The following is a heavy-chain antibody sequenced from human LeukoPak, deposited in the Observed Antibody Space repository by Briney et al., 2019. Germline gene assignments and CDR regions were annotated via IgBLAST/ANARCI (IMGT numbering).Heavy chain of an antibody. D-gene: IGHD4-17*01. J-gene: IGHJ4*02. Sequence: GGSLRLSCAASGFTFDDYTMHWVRHAPGKGLEWVSLISWDGGSTYYADSVKGRFTISRDNSKNTLYLQMNSLRAEDTAVYYCAKFPTTVTRDSYWGQGTLVTVSS. V-gene: IGHV3-43*01. CDR1: GFTFDDYT. CDR3: AKFPTTVTRDSY. CDR2: ISWDGGST.